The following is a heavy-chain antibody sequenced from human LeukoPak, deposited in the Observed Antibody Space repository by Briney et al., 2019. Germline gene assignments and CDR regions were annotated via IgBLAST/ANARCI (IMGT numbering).Heavy chain of an antibody. J-gene: IGHJ5*02. Sequence: SETLSLTCAVYGGSFSGYYWSWSRQPPGKGLEWIGEINHSGSTNYNPSLKSRVTISVDTSKNQFSLKLSSVTAADTAVYYCARGGGCSGGSCYCPWGQGTLVTVPS. CDR3: ARGGGCSGGSCYCP. D-gene: IGHD2-15*01. V-gene: IGHV4-34*01. CDR1: GGSFSGYY. CDR2: INHSGST.